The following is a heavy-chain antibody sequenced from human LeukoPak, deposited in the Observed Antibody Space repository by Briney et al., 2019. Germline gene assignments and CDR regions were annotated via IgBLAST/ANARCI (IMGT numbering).Heavy chain of an antibody. CDR2: MSGSSGHI. CDR3: ARDDQWLEL. J-gene: IGHJ4*02. Sequence: GGSLRLSCAASGFTFSSYSMAWVRQAPGKGLEWVSSMSGSSGHIYYADSLEGRFTISRDNAKNSLYLQMNSLRAEDTAVYCCARDDQWLELWGQGTLVTVSS. D-gene: IGHD6-19*01. V-gene: IGHV3-21*01. CDR1: GFTFSSYS.